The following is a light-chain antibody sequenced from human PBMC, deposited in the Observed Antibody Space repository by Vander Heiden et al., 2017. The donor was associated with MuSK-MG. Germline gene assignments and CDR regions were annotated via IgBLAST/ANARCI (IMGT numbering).Light chain of an antibody. Sequence: QSVLTQPPSVSGGTGQWVTISCTGTRSNIGAGYDVHWYQPLQRTAPKRLIYGNANRPSGVPDRFSASKSGTSASLAITGLQAEDEADYYCQSYDDSLSGLVFGGGTKVAVL. J-gene: IGLJ3*02. CDR3: QSYDDSLSGLV. CDR1: RSNIGAGYD. CDR2: GNA. V-gene: IGLV1-40*01.